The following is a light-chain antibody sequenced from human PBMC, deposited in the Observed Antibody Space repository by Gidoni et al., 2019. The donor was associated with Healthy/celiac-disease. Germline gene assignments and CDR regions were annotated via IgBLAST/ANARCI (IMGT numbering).Light chain of an antibody. CDR1: S. CDR3: CSYAGSSTHVV. V-gene: IGLV2-23*01. CDR2: EGS. J-gene: IGLJ2*01. Sequence: QSALTQPASVSGSPGQSITISCTGTSKAPKLMIYEGSKRPSGVSNRFSGSKSGNTASLTISGLQAEDEADYYCCSYAGSSTHVVFGGGTKLTVL.